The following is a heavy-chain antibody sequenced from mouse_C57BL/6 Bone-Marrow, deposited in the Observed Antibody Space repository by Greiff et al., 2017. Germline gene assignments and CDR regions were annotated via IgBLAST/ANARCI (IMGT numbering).Heavy chain of an antibody. CDR2: INYSGST. D-gene: IGHD1-1*01. Sequence: EVKVEESGPGMVKPSQSLSLTCTVTGYSITSGYDWHWIRHFPGNKLEWMGYINYSGSTNYNPSLKSRTSITPDTSKNHFFLKLNSVTTEDTATYYCASSHYYGSSSFAYWGQGTLVTVSA. V-gene: IGHV3-1*01. CDR3: ASSHYYGSSSFAY. CDR1: GYSITSGYD. J-gene: IGHJ3*01.